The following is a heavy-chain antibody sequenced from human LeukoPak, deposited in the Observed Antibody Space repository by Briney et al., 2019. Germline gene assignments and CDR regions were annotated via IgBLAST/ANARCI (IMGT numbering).Heavy chain of an antibody. CDR1: GYTFTSYD. J-gene: IGHJ4*02. CDR3: ARGGLKYYDYVWGSYRYYYFDY. D-gene: IGHD3-16*02. Sequence: ASVTVSCKASGYTFTSYDINWVRQATGQGLEWMGWMNPNSGNTGYAQKFQGRVTMTRNTSISTAYMELSSLRSEDTAVYYCARGGLKYYDYVWGSYRYYYFDYWGQGTLVTVSS. CDR2: MNPNSGNT. V-gene: IGHV1-8*01.